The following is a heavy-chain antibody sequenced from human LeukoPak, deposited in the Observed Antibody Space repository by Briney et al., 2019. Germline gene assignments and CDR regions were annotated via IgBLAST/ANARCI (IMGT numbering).Heavy chain of an antibody. V-gene: IGHV4-39*01. CDR1: GGSISSSSYY. Sequence: SETLSLTCTVSGGSISSSSYYWGWIRQPPRKGLEWIGSIYYSGSTYYNPSLKSRVTISVDTSKNQFSLKLSSVTAADTAVYYCARHRGAYCGGDCYRGYFDYWGQGTLVTVSS. D-gene: IGHD2-21*02. CDR3: ARHRGAYCGGDCYRGYFDY. J-gene: IGHJ4*02. CDR2: IYYSGST.